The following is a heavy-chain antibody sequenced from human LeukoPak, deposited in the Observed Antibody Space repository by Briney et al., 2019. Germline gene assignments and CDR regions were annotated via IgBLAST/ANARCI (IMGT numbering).Heavy chain of an antibody. D-gene: IGHD1-7*01. CDR1: GFTFSSYG. J-gene: IGHJ5*02. Sequence: GGSLRLSCAASGFTFSSYGMHWVRQAPGEGLEWVAFIRYDGSNKYYADSVKGRFTISRDNSKNTLYLQMNSLRAENTAVYYCARPGGTTPGAIGLLWFDPWGQGTLVTVSS. CDR3: ARPGGTTPGAIGLLWFDP. CDR2: IRYDGSNK. V-gene: IGHV3-30*02.